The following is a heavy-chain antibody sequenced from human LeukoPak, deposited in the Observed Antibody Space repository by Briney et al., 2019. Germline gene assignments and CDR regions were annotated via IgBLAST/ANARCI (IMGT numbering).Heavy chain of an antibody. CDR1: GGSISSGSYY. J-gene: IGHJ5*02. CDR2: IYHSGST. D-gene: IGHD3-10*01. V-gene: IGHV4-61*09. CDR3: VLTTMVRGVGNWFDP. Sequence: KASETLSLTCTVSGGSISSGSYYWSWIRQPAGKGLEWIGEIYHSGSTNYNPSLKSRVTISVDKSKNQFSLKLSSVTAADTAVYYCVLTTMVRGVGNWFDPWGQGTLVTVSS.